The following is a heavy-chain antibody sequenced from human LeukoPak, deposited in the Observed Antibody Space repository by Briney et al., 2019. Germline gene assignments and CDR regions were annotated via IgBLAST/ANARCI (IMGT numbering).Heavy chain of an antibody. CDR1: GGSISSYY. D-gene: IGHD3-16*01. Sequence: SETLSLACTVSGGSISSYYWSWIRQPPGKGLEWIGYMYYSGSTNYNPSLKSRVTISVDTSKNQFSLKLSSVTAADTAVYYCARSPRLELGLDYWGQGTLVTVSS. J-gene: IGHJ4*02. CDR2: MYYSGST. V-gene: IGHV4-59*01. CDR3: ARSPRLELGLDY.